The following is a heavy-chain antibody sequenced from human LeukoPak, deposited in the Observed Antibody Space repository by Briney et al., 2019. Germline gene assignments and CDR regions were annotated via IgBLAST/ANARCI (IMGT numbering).Heavy chain of an antibody. CDR1: GYTLTELS. V-gene: IGHV1-24*01. D-gene: IGHD3-22*01. CDR3: ATANYDSSGYYYGPADY. Sequence: ASVKVSCKVSGYTLTELSMHWVRQAPGKGLEWMGGFDPEDGETIYAQKFQGRVTMTEDTSTDTAYMELSSLRSEDTAVYYCATANYDSSGYYYGPADYWGQGTLVTVSS. J-gene: IGHJ4*02. CDR2: FDPEDGET.